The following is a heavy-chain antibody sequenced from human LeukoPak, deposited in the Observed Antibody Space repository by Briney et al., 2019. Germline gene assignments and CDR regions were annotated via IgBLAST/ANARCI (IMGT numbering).Heavy chain of an antibody. CDR3: ARDVTYYFDY. D-gene: IGHD2-21*02. CDR1: GFTFSSYS. J-gene: IGHJ4*02. CDR2: ISSTSSYI. Sequence: GGSLRLSCAASGFTFSSYSMNWVRQAPGQGLQWVSSISSTSSYIYYADSVKGRFTISRDNAKNSLYLQMNSLRAEDTAVYYCARDVTYYFDYWGQGTLVTVSS. V-gene: IGHV3-21*01.